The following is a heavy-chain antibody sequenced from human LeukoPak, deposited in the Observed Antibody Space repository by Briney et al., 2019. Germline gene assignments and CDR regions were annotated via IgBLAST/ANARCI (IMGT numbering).Heavy chain of an antibody. J-gene: IGHJ4*02. V-gene: IGHV3-48*04. CDR2: ISSGSSTI. CDR1: GFTFSNYW. D-gene: IGHD2-2*01. Sequence: GGSLRLSCAASGFTFSNYWMSWVRQAPGKGLEWISYISSGSSTIYYADSVKGRFTISRDNAKNSLYLQMNSLRAEDTAVYYCARRGPYYCSSTSCYLDYWGQGTLVTVSS. CDR3: ARRGPYYCSSTSCYLDY.